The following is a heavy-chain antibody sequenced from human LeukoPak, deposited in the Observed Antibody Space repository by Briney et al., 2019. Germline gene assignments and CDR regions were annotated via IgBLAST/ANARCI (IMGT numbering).Heavy chain of an antibody. J-gene: IGHJ5*02. CDR3: ARAHGVVREGNWFDP. CDR2: ISAYNGNT. Sequence: ASVKVSCKASGYTFTSYGISWVRQAPGQGLEWMGWISAYNGNTNYAQKLQGRVTMTTDTSTSTAYMELRSLRSDDTAVYYCARAHGVVREGNWFDPWGQGTLVTVSS. CDR1: GYTFTSYG. D-gene: IGHD3-3*01. V-gene: IGHV1-18*01.